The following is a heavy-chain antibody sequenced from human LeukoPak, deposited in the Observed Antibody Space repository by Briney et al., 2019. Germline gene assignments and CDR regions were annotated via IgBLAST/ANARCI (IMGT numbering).Heavy chain of an antibody. CDR3: ARDGARSDFDY. V-gene: IGHV1-46*01. CDR1: GYTXSSYY. J-gene: IGHJ4*02. CDR2: INPSGGST. Sequence: GASVKVSCKASGYTXSSYYIYGVRQAPGQGLEWVGGINPSGGSTTYAQKFQGRVTMTRDTSTSTVYMELSSLRSEDTAVYYCARDGARSDFDYWGQGTLVTVSS. D-gene: IGHD3-3*01.